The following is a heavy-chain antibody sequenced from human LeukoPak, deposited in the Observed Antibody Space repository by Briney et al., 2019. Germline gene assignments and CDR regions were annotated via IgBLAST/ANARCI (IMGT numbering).Heavy chain of an antibody. D-gene: IGHD3-3*01. CDR1: GGSFSGYY. V-gene: IGHV4-34*01. J-gene: IGHJ4*02. Sequence: SETLSLTCAVYGGSFSGYYWSWIRQPPGKGLEWIGEINHSGSTNYNPSLKSRVTISVDTSKNQFSLKLSSVTAADTAVYYCARRVTNYDFWSGYSPKYYFDYWGQGTLVTVSS. CDR3: ARRVTNYDFWSGYSPKYYFDY. CDR2: INHSGST.